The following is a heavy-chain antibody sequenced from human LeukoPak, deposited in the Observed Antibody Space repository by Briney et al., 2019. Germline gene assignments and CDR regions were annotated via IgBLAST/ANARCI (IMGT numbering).Heavy chain of an antibody. D-gene: IGHD2-2*01. J-gene: IGHJ4*02. V-gene: IGHV3-30-3*01. Sequence: GGSLRLSCAASGFTFSSYAMHWVRQAPGKGLEWVAVISYDGSNKYYADSVKGRFTISRDNSKNTLYLQMNSLRAEDTAVYYCARSPLNQLGLGYFDYWGQGTLVTVSS. CDR1: GFTFSSYA. CDR3: ARSPLNQLGLGYFDY. CDR2: ISYDGSNK.